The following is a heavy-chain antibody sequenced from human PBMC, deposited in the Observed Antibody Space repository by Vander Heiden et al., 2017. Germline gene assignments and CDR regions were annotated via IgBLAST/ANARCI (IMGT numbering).Heavy chain of an antibody. J-gene: IGHJ6*02. D-gene: IGHD1-7*01. CDR3: ATGSNWNSRAIRHYYYYYGMDV. Sequence: QVQLVQSGAEVKKPGASVKVSCKVSGYTRTELSMPWVRQAPGKGVEWMGGFDPEDGETIYAQKFQGRDTMTEDTSTDTAYMELSSLRSEDTAVYYCATGSNWNSRAIRHYYYYYGMDVWGQGTTVTVSS. CDR1: GYTRTELS. V-gene: IGHV1-24*01. CDR2: FDPEDGET.